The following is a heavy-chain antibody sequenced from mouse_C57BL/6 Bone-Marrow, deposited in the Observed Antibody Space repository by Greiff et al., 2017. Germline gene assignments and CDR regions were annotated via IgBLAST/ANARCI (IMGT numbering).Heavy chain of an antibody. CDR3: ARWWLRRSRDY. J-gene: IGHJ2*01. V-gene: IGHV1-81*01. CDR1: GYTFTSYG. CDR2: IYPRSGNT. D-gene: IGHD2-2*01. Sequence: QVHVKQSGAELARPGASVKLSCKASGYTFTSYGISWVKQRTGQGLEWIGEIYPRSGNTYYNEKFKGKATLTADKSSSTAYMELRSLTSEDSAVYFCARWWLRRSRDYWGQGTTLTVSS.